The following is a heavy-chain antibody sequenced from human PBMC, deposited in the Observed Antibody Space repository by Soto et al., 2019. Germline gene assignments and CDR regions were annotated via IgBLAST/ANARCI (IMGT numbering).Heavy chain of an antibody. J-gene: IGHJ4*02. Sequence: LRLSCAASGFTFSDYYMSWIRQAPGKGLEWVSYISGSGSTTFYADSVKGRFTISRDNAKNSIYLQMNSLRAEDTAVYYCAGEAPITTFDYWGQGTLVTVSS. D-gene: IGHD3-10*01. V-gene: IGHV3-11*01. CDR2: ISGSGSTT. CDR3: AGEAPITTFDY. CDR1: GFTFSDYY.